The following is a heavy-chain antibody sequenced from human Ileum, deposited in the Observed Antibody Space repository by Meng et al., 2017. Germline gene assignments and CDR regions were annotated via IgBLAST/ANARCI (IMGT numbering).Heavy chain of an antibody. D-gene: IGHD2-15*01. Sequence: SVKVSCKASGGTFSSYTISWVRQAPGQGLEWMGRIIPILGIANYAQKFQGRVTITADKSTSTAYMELSSLRSEDTAVYYCARADRGVVVVAANWVYYYGMDVWGQGTTVTVSS. CDR2: IIPILGIA. CDR1: GGTFSSYT. CDR3: ARADRGVVVVAANWVYYYGMDV. J-gene: IGHJ6*02. V-gene: IGHV1-69*02.